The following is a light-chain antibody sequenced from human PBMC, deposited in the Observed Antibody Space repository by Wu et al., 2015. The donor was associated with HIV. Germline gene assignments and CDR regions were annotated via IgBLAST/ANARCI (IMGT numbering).Light chain of an antibody. Sequence: EGVLTQSPGTLSLSPGERATLSCRASQEIRSNSLAWYQQKPGQSPRLLIYGASSRATGIPDRFSGSGSGTDFTLTNSRLEPEDFAVYYCQQYGTSFPWTFGQGTKVEMK. J-gene: IGKJ1*01. CDR2: GAS. CDR3: QQYGTSFPWT. V-gene: IGKV3-20*01. CDR1: QEIRSNS.